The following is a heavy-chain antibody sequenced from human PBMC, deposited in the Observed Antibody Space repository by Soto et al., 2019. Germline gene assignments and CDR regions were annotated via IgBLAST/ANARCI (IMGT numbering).Heavy chain of an antibody. V-gene: IGHV1-8*01. J-gene: IGHJ4*02. CDR1: GYTFTSYD. Sequence: QVQLVQSGDEVTKPGASVKFSCKASGYTFTSYDINWVRQANGQGLEWMGCMNPNSGNTGYAQKFQGRVTMTRNTSISTAYMELSSLGSEDTAVYYCSRERSRGWLDYWGQGTLVTVSS. CDR2: MNPNSGNT. D-gene: IGHD6-19*01. CDR3: SRERSRGWLDY.